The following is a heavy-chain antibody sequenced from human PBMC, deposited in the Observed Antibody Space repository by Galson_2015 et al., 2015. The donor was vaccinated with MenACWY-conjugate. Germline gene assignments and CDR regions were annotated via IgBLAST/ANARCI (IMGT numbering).Heavy chain of an antibody. D-gene: IGHD2-2*01. CDR3: ARHDRTAPARSGAFDI. CDR1: GGSISSSSYY. CDR2: IYYSGST. V-gene: IGHV4-39*01. J-gene: IGHJ3*02. Sequence: ETLSLTCTVSGGSISSSSYYWDWIRQPPGRGLEWIGTIYYSGSTYYNSSLKSRVTISVDTSQSQFSLNLSSVTAADTAMYYCARHDRTAPARSGAFDIWGRGTMVTVSS.